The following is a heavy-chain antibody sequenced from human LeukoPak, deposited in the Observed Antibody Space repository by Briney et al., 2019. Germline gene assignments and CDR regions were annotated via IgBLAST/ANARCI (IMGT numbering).Heavy chain of an antibody. CDR1: GSRFTSYW. CDR3: ARVYYGSVSYQTYYFDY. Sequence: GGSLQISCKGSGSRFTSYWIGWVRQMPGKGLEWMGIIYPGDADTRYSPSFQGQVTISADKSISTAYLQWSSLKASDTAMYYWARVYYGSVSYQTYYFDYWGQGTLVTVSS. J-gene: IGHJ4*02. D-gene: IGHD3-10*01. CDR2: IYPGDADT. V-gene: IGHV5-51*01.